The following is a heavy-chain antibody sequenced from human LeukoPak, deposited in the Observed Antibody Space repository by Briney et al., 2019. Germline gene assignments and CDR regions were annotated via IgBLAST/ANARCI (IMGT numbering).Heavy chain of an antibody. Sequence: PSETLSLTCTVSGGSISSGGYYWSWIRQPPGKGLEWIGYIYHSGSTYYNPSLKSRVTISVDRSKNQFSLKLSSVTAADTAVYYCARGYYDFWSGYYKGLDYWGQGTLVTVSS. D-gene: IGHD3-3*01. CDR2: IYHSGST. V-gene: IGHV4-30-2*01. J-gene: IGHJ4*02. CDR3: ARGYYDFWSGYYKGLDY. CDR1: GGSISSGGYY.